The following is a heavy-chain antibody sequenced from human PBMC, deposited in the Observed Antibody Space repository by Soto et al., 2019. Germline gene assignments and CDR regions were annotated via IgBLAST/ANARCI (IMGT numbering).Heavy chain of an antibody. CDR3: ARGNYYDSSGYCNFDY. CDR1: GGSISSYY. CDR2: IYYSGST. J-gene: IGHJ4*02. D-gene: IGHD3-22*01. Sequence: QVQLQESGPGLVKPSETLSLTCTVSGGSISSYYWSWIRQPPGKGLEWIGYIYYSGSTNYNPSLKSRVTISVDRSKNQCSLKLSSVTAADTAVYYCARGNYYDSSGYCNFDYWGQGTLVTVSS. V-gene: IGHV4-59*01.